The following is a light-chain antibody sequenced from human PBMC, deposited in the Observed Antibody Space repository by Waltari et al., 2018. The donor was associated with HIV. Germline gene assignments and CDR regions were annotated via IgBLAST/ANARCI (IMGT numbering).Light chain of an antibody. CDR1: QSLSSSF. J-gene: IGKJ2*01. Sequence: EIVWTQSPDILLFSRGGLATLSCRASQSLSSSFLAWYKQKPGQAPRLLISAASNSATGIPDMFSGSASGTDFTLTISRLETHDFAVYDCQQFSSSSYPFGEGTKLEI. CDR2: AAS. CDR3: QQFSSSSYP. V-gene: IGKV3-20*01.